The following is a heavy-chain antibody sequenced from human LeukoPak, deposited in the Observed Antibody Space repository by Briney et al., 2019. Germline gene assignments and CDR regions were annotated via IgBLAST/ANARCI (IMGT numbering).Heavy chain of an antibody. CDR3: AKDRGSGYLDY. J-gene: IGHJ4*02. V-gene: IGHV3-30*04. CDR2: TSSDGSNK. CDR1: GFTFSSYA. Sequence: PGRSLRLSCAASGFTFSSYAMHWVRQAPGKGLEWVAVTSSDGSNKYYADSVRGRFTISRDNSKNTLYLQMNSLRAEDTAVYYCAKDRGSGYLDYWGQGTLVTVSS. D-gene: IGHD6-19*01.